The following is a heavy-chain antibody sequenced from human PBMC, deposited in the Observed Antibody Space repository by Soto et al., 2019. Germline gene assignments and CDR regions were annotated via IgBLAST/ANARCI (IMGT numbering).Heavy chain of an antibody. CDR1: GCSISSGGYS. Sequence: SETLSLTCAVYGCSISSGGYSWSWIRQPPRKGLEWIGYIYHSGSTYYNPSLKSRVTISVDRSKNQFSLKLRSVTAADTAVYYCAAGGGLPRCYWGQGAVVTVSS. V-gene: IGHV4-30-2*01. CDR2: IYHSGST. J-gene: IGHJ4*02. D-gene: IGHD4-17*01. CDR3: AAGGGLPRCY.